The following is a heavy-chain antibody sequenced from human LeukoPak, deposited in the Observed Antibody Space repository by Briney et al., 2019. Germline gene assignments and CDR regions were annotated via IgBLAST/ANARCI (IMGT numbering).Heavy chain of an antibody. J-gene: IGHJ4*02. D-gene: IGHD7-27*01. CDR2: MSPNSGDT. Sequence: EASVKVSCKASGYTFTSYDFNWVRQATGQRPEWMGWMSPNSGDTGYAQKFQDRVTMTRNTSISTAYMELSSLRSDDTAVHYCARGPPNWGYDYWGPGTLVTVSS. CDR1: GYTFTSYD. V-gene: IGHV1-8*01. CDR3: ARGPPNWGYDY.